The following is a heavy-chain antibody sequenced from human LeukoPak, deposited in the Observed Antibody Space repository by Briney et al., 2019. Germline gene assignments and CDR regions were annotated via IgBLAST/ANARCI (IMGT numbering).Heavy chain of an antibody. CDR2: IYYSGST. Sequence: SETLSLTCTVSGGSISSSSYYWGWIRQPPGKGLEWIGSIYYSGSTYYNPSLKSRVTISVDTSKNQFSLKLSSVTAADTAVYYCARCLEEQWLVLSWFDPWGQGTLVTVSS. CDR3: ARCLEEQWLVLSWFDP. CDR1: GGSISSSSYY. D-gene: IGHD6-19*01. J-gene: IGHJ5*02. V-gene: IGHV4-39*07.